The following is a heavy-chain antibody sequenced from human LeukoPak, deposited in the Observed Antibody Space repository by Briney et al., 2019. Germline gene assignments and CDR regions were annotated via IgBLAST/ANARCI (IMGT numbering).Heavy chain of an antibody. J-gene: IGHJ3*02. Sequence: GGSLRLSCATSGFTFSRYAMSWVRQAPGKGLEWVSAISGSGGSTYYADSVKGRFTISRDNSKNTLYLQMNSLRAEDTAVYYCAKGYSGYYGSGSYYPDAFDIWGQGTMVTVSS. CDR1: GFTFSRYA. CDR3: AKGYSGYYGSGSYYPDAFDI. CDR2: ISGSGGST. D-gene: IGHD3-10*01. V-gene: IGHV3-23*01.